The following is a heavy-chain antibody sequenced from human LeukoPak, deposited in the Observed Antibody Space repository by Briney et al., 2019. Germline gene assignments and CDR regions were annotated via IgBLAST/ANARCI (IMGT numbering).Heavy chain of an antibody. CDR1: GGSISGYY. Sequence: SETLSLTCTVSGGSISGYYWSWIRQPPGKGLEWIGYIYTSGSTNYNPSLKSRVTISVDTSKNQFSLKLSSVTAADTAVYYCARGFYDSSGYLYFAAHSSKGYYMDVWGKGTTVTVSS. J-gene: IGHJ6*03. V-gene: IGHV4-4*09. CDR2: IYTSGST. D-gene: IGHD3-22*01. CDR3: ARGFYDSSGYLYFAAHSSKGYYMDV.